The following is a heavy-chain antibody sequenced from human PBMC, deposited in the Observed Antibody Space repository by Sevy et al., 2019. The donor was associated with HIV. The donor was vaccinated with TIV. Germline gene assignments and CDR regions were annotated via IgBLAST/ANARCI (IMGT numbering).Heavy chain of an antibody. D-gene: IGHD4-4*01. CDR2: ISHSGGST. CDR3: AKVGAYSNYPFYRSDGLDV. J-gene: IGHJ6*02. CDR1: GFSFSMKA. Sequence: GGSLRLSCAASGFSFSMKAMSWVRRAPGKGLEWVSAISHSGGSTFYTDSVRGRFTISRDNSKNTLYMQMNNLRAEDTAVYYCAKVGAYSNYPFYRSDGLDVWGQGTTVTVSS. V-gene: IGHV3-23*01.